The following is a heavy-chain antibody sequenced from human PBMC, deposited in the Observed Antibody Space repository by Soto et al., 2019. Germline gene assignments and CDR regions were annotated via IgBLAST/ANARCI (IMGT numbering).Heavy chain of an antibody. D-gene: IGHD1-1*01. CDR2: ISVNNGNT. CDR3: ARVEYDAFDI. V-gene: IGHV1-18*01. J-gene: IGHJ3*02. CDR1: GYTFSNYG. Sequence: QIQLVQSGAEVKKPGASVKVSCKASGYTFSNYGITWVRQAPGQGLEWMGWISVNNGNTNYAQKLQGRLTMTTDRATRTAYMELRSLRYDDTAVYYCARVEYDAFDIWGQGTMITVSS.